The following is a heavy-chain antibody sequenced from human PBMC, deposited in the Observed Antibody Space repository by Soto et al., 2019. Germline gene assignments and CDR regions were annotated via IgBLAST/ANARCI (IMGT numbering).Heavy chain of an antibody. V-gene: IGHV4-59*01. CDR1: GGSISSYY. CDR3: ARNADYSTYYFDY. CDR2: IYYSGST. J-gene: IGHJ4*02. D-gene: IGHD2-21*01. Sequence: QVQLQESGPGLVKPTETLSLTCTVSGGSISSYYLSWFRQPPGKGLEWIGYIYYSGSTNYNPSLTSRATISVDTSKNPFSLKLSSVTAADPAVYYCARNADYSTYYFDYWGQGTLVTVSS.